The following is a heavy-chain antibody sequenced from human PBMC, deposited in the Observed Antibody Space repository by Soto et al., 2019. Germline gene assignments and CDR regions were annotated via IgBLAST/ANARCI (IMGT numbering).Heavy chain of an antibody. CDR1: GFSFSSYA. CDR2: ISARGGSS. J-gene: IGHJ4*02. V-gene: IGHV3-23*01. D-gene: IGHD1-26*01. Sequence: EVQLLESGGGLVQPGGSLRLSCVASGFSFSSYAMVWVRQAPGKGLEWVAVISARGGSSYFADTVKGRFTISRDNSKNLLSLEMNSLRAEDTAIYFCAKGSIDYSASVDNWGQGHLVLVSS. CDR3: AKGSIDYSASVDN.